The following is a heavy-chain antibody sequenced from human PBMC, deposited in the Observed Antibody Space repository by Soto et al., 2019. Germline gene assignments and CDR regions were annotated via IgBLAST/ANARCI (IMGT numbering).Heavy chain of an antibody. CDR1: GFTFTSSA. CDR3: AAARITIFGVVSYYGMDV. Sequence: QMQLVQSGPEAKKPGTSVKVSCKASGFTFTSSAVQWVRQARGQRLEWIGWIVVGSGNTNYAQKFQERVTITRDMSTSTAYMELSSLRSEDTAVYYCAAARITIFGVVSYYGMDVWGQGTTVTVSS. D-gene: IGHD3-3*01. CDR2: IVVGSGNT. V-gene: IGHV1-58*01. J-gene: IGHJ6*02.